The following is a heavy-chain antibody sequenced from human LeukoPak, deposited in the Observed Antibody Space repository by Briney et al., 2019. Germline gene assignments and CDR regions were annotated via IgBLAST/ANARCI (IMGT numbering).Heavy chain of an antibody. Sequence: GRSLRLSCAASGFTFSSYAMHWVRQAPGKGLEWVAVISYDGSNKYYADSVKGRFTISRDNSKNTLYLQMNSLRAEDTAVYYCARELRYNYYYYGMDVWGQGTTVTVSS. CDR2: ISYDGSNK. CDR1: GFTFSSYA. D-gene: IGHD3-9*01. J-gene: IGHJ6*02. V-gene: IGHV3-30-3*01. CDR3: ARELRYNYYYYGMDV.